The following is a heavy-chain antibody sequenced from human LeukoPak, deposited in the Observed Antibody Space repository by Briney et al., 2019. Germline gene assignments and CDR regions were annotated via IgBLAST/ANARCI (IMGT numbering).Heavy chain of an antibody. CDR1: GGTFSSYA. CDR3: ARAKVYCSGGSCYSYEDGAFDI. Sequence: ASVKVSCKASGGTFSSYAISWVRQAPGQGLEWMGGIIPIFGTANYAQKFQGRVTITADESTSTAYMELSSLRSEDTAVYYCARAKVYCSGGSCYSYEDGAFDIWGQGTMVTVSS. V-gene: IGHV1-69*13. CDR2: IIPIFGTA. J-gene: IGHJ3*02. D-gene: IGHD2-15*01.